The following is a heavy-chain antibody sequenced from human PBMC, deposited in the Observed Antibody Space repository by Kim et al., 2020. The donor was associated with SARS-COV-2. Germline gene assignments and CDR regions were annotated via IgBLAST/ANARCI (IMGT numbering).Heavy chain of an antibody. D-gene: IGHD2-15*01. J-gene: IGHJ6*02. CDR3: ARFLGYSPLGGTYYYYGMDV. V-gene: IGHV3-21*01. CDR1: GFTFSSYS. CDR2: ISSSSSYI. Sequence: GGSLRLSCAASGFTFSSYSMNWVRQAPGKGLEWVSSISSSSSYIYYADSVKGRFTISRDNAKNSLYLQMNSLRAEDTAVYYCARFLGYSPLGGTYYYYGMDVWGQGTTVTVSS.